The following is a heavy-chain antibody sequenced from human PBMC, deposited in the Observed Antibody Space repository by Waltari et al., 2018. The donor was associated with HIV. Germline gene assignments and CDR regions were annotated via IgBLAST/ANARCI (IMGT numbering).Heavy chain of an antibody. CDR3: ADGYNYRSHY. CDR1: GIQFRTLW. J-gene: IGHJ4*02. V-gene: IGHV3-7*03. D-gene: IGHD5-12*01. Sequence: DVKMTQSGGAFVQPGGSLRLSCSVSGIQFRTLWMTWGRQNSGKGLAWVASKNPDGTLRHSGDSVQGRFTISRDNDNNSVSLQLSSVRPDDTATYCCADGYNYRSHYWGQGTLVVVAS. CDR2: KNPDGTLR.